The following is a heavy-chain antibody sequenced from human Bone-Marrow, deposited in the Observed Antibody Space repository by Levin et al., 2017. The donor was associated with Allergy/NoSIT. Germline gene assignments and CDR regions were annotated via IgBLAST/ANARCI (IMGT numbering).Heavy chain of an antibody. Sequence: ASVKDSCKASGYTFTSYYMHWVRQAPGQGLEWMGIINPSGGSTSYAQKFQGRVTMTRDTSTSTVYMELSSLRSEDTAVYYCATGWSDYVWGSYRYGLPDDYWGQGTLVTVSS. V-gene: IGHV1-46*01. CDR2: INPSGGST. CDR3: ATGWSDYVWGSYRYGLPDDY. D-gene: IGHD3-16*02. CDR1: GYTFTSYY. J-gene: IGHJ4*02.